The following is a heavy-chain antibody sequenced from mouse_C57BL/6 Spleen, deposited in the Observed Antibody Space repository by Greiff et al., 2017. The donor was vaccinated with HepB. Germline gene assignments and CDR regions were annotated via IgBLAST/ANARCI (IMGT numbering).Heavy chain of an antibody. CDR2: LYPGNSDT. Sequence: EVQLQQSGTVLARPGASVKMSCKTSGYTFTSYWMHWVKQRPGQGLEWIGALYPGNSDTSYNQKFKGKAKLTAVTSASTAYMELSSLTNEDSAVYYCTIITTALPSYVDYGGQGTTLTVSA. CDR3: TIITTALPSYVDY. V-gene: IGHV1-5*01. CDR1: GYTFTSYW. J-gene: IGHJ2*01. D-gene: IGHD1-2*01.